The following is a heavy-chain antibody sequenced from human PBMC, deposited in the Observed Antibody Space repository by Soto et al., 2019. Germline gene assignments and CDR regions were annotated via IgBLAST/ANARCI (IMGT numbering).Heavy chain of an antibody. CDR3: ARTRSFTLGFYYDGMDV. CDR2: IYPGDSDT. Sequence: GESLKISCQGSGYSFASYWIGWVRQMPGKDLEWMGTIYPGDSDTRYSPSFQGQVTTSADKSLRTAYLQWTSLKASDTALYYCARTRSFTLGFYYDGMDVWGQGTTVTVSS. V-gene: IGHV5-51*01. D-gene: IGHD6-6*01. CDR1: GYSFASYW. J-gene: IGHJ6*02.